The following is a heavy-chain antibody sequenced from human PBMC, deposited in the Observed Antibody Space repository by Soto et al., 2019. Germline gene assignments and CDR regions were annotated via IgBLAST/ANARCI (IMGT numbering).Heavy chain of an antibody. V-gene: IGHV4-4*07. Sequence: PSETLSLTCTVSGGSISSYYWSWIRQPAGKGLDWIGRMYASGGTNYNPSLKSRVTMSVDTSKNQFSLKLSSVTAADTAVYYCARGTYFQGYQLSPWGQGTLVTSPQ. D-gene: IGHD2-2*01. CDR1: GGSISSYY. CDR3: ARGTYFQGYQLSP. CDR2: MYASGGT. J-gene: IGHJ5*02.